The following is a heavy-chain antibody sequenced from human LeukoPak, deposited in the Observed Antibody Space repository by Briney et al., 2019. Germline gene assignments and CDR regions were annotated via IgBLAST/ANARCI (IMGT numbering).Heavy chain of an antibody. CDR1: GYSISSGYY. Sequence: SEALSLTCTVSGYSISSGYYWGWIRQPPGKGLEWIGSVYHSGNTYYNPSLKSRVTISLDRSSNQFSLKMRSVTAADTAVYYCVRDVSQRRHFDYWGQGTLVTVSS. J-gene: IGHJ4*02. D-gene: IGHD1-1*01. CDR3: VRDVSQRRHFDY. V-gene: IGHV4-38-2*02. CDR2: VYHSGNT.